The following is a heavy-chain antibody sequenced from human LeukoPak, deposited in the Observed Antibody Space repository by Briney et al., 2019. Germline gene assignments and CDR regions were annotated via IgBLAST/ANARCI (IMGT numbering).Heavy chain of an antibody. CDR2: IGREDGQT. CDR3: ATVGYSYGAFDY. V-gene: IGHV1-24*01. J-gene: IGHJ4*02. Sequence: ASVKVSCKVSGYTLSEISMYWVRQAPGKGLEWMGGIGREDGQTIYAQKFQGRVTMTEDTSTDTAYMEVSRLTSEDTAFCYCATVGYSYGAFDYWGQGTLVTVSS. CDR1: GYTLSEIS. D-gene: IGHD5-18*01.